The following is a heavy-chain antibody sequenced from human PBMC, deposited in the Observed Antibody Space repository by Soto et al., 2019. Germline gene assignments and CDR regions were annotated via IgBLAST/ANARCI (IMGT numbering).Heavy chain of an antibody. CDR2: ISGSGAII. J-gene: IGHJ4*02. D-gene: IGHD4-17*01. CDR3: AKDPNGDYLGAFDS. CDR1: TFTFSNYA. V-gene: IGHV3-23*01. Sequence: GGSLRLSCAASTFTFSNYAMTWVRQAPGKGLEWVSGISGSGAIIYYADYVKGRFTISRDNSKNTLFLQMNSLRAEDTAVYYCAKDPNGDYLGAFDSWGQGTLVTV.